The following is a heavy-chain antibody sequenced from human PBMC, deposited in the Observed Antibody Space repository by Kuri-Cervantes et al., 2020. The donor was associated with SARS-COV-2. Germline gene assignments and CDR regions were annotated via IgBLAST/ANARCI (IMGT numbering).Heavy chain of an antibody. V-gene: IGHV4-38-2*02. Sequence: SETLSLTCTVSGYSISSGYYWGWIRQPPGKGLEWIGSIYHSGSTYYNPSLKSRVTISVDTSKNQFSLKLSSVTAAGTAVYYCARTVTTTPDYWGQGTLVTVSS. CDR2: IYHSGST. D-gene: IGHD4-11*01. CDR1: GYSISSGYY. J-gene: IGHJ4*02. CDR3: ARTVTTTPDY.